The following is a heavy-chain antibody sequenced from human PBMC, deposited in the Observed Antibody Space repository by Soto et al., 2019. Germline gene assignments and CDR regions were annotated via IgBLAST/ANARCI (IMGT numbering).Heavy chain of an antibody. CDR1: GFTFSSYA. Sequence: LRLSCAASGFTFSSYAMSWVRQAPGKGLEWVSAISGSGGSTYYADSVKGRFTISRDNSKNTLYLQMNSLRAEDTAVYYCAKDWYCSGGSCYYYGMDVWGQGTTVTGSS. V-gene: IGHV3-23*01. CDR3: AKDWYCSGGSCYYYGMDV. J-gene: IGHJ6*02. D-gene: IGHD2-15*01. CDR2: ISGSGGST.